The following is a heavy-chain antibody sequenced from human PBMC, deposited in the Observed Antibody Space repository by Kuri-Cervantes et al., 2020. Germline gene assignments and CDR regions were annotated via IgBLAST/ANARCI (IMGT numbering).Heavy chain of an antibody. CDR3: ARDPFAIAAWGDYYYGMDV. D-gene: IGHD6-6*01. V-gene: IGHV3-7*01. CDR2: IKQDGSEK. Sequence: GESLKISCAASGFTFSSYWTSWVRQAPGKGLEWVANIKQDGSEKYYVDSVKGRFTISRDNAKNSLYLQMNSLRAEDTAVYYCARDPFAIAAWGDYYYGMDVWGQGTTVTVSS. CDR1: GFTFSSYW. J-gene: IGHJ6*02.